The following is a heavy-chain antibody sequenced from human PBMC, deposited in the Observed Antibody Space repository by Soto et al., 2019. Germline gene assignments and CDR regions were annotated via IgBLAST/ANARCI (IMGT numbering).Heavy chain of an antibody. V-gene: IGHV3-23*01. CDR3: AKGESSVSARDFDP. CDR1: GFTFNNYA. CDR2: ITSSGAA. J-gene: IGHJ5*02. D-gene: IGHD3-22*01. Sequence: DVQLLESGGDLAQPGGSLRLSCEASGFTFNNYAIAWVRRAPGKGLEWVSGITSSGAAYYADSVKGRFTISRDNSKNTLYLQMNSLRAEDTAVYYCAKGESSVSARDFDPWGQGTLVTVSS.